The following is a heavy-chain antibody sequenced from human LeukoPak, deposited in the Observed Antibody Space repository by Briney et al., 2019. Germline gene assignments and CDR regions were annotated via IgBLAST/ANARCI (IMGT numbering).Heavy chain of an antibody. CDR3: ARMRIAARPGRYYYYYYMDV. Sequence: ASVKVSCKASGYTFTSYDINWVRQATGQGLEWMGWMNPNSGNTGYAQKFQSRVTMTRNTSISTAYMELSSLRSEDTAVYYCARMRIAARPGRYYYYYYMDVWGKGTTVTVSS. V-gene: IGHV1-8*01. CDR1: GYTFTSYD. J-gene: IGHJ6*03. CDR2: MNPNSGNT. D-gene: IGHD6-6*01.